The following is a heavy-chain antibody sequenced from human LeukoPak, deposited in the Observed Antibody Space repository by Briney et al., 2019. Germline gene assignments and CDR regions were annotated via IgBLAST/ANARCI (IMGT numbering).Heavy chain of an antibody. D-gene: IGHD3-10*01. V-gene: IGHV3-43*01. J-gene: IGHJ3*01. Sequence: PGGCLRLSCVASGFSSDDYTTHWVRHALGGGLGWVSLISWDGGITYYADSVKGRFTISRDNAKNLLYLQMKSLRVEDTAVYYCARDVAWFGEEHDAFDFWGQGTMVTVSS. CDR1: GFSSDDYT. CDR3: ARDVAWFGEEHDAFDF. CDR2: ISWDGGIT.